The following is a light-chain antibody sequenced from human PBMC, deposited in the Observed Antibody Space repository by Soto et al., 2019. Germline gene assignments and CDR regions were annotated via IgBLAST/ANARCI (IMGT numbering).Light chain of an antibody. V-gene: IGKV3-15*01. Sequence: EIVMTQSPATLSVSPGERATLSCRASHSVRSTLAWYQQKPGQAPRLLIHGASTRATGIPVRFSGSASGTEFTLTISSLQSEDFTVYYCQQYNKWPLTFGQGTKVDI. CDR3: QQYNKWPLT. J-gene: IGKJ1*01. CDR1: HSVRST. CDR2: GAS.